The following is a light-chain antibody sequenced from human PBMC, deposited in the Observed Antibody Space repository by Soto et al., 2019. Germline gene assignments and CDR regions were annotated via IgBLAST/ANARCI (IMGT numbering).Light chain of an antibody. J-gene: IGKJ1*01. CDR3: QQSYSTWT. CDR2: AAS. Sequence: IQMSQSPSSLSASVGDRFTITWRASQSISGYLNWYQQKPGKAPKLLIYAASSLQSGVPSRFSGSGSGTDFTLTISSLQPEDFATYYCQQSYSTWTFGQGTKVDIK. V-gene: IGKV1-39*01. CDR1: QSISGY.